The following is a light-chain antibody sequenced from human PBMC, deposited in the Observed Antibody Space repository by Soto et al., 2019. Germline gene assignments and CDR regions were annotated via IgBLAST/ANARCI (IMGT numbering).Light chain of an antibody. V-gene: IGKV1-39*01. J-gene: IGKJ4*01. Sequence: DIQMTQSPSSLSASVGDRVTITCRASQSISSYLNWYQQKPGKAPNVLIYAASSLQSGVPSRFSGSGSGTDFTLTISSLQPEDFATYYCQQANSFPLTFGGGTKVDNK. CDR3: QQANSFPLT. CDR1: QSISSY. CDR2: AAS.